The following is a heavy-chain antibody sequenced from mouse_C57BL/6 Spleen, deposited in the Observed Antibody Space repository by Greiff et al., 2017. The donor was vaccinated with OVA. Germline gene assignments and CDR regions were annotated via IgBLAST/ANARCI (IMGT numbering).Heavy chain of an antibody. CDR2: IWRGGST. V-gene: IGHV2-5*01. Sequence: VMLVESGPGLVQPSQSLSITCTVSGFSLTSYGVHWVRQSPGKGLEWLGVIWRGGSTDYNAAFMSRLSITKDNSKSQVFFKMNSLQADDTAIYYCAKNKGDLYYFDYWGQGTTLTVSS. CDR3: AKNKGDLYYFDY. D-gene: IGHD3-3*01. J-gene: IGHJ2*01. CDR1: GFSLTSYG.